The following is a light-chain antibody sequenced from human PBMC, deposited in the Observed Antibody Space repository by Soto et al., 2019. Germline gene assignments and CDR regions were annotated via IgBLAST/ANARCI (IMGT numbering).Light chain of an antibody. Sequence: QSVLTQPPSASTTPGQKVTISCSGSNANIGNNKVNWYQQLPGTAPKLLIYSSNQRPSGVPDRFSGSKAGTSASLAISGLQSEDEADYYCSAYAGSNNFVFGSGTKLTVL. CDR2: SSN. J-gene: IGLJ1*01. CDR1: NANIGNNK. V-gene: IGLV1-44*01. CDR3: SAYAGSNNFV.